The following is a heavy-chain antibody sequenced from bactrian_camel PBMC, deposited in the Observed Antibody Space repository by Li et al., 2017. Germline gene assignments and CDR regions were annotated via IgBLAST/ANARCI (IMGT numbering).Heavy chain of an antibody. CDR2: IRSDGTT. D-gene: IGHD2*01. CDR1: ISGYSFRGYG. CDR3: AADLARYCGAFSGFFARAS. J-gene: IGHJ4*01. Sequence: DVQLVESGGGSVQAGGSLKLACVGSISGYSFRGYGMAWFRQTLANGRELISSIRSDGTTTYADSVKGRFTLSKDNAKNALYLQMNSLKPEDSAMYYCAADLARYCGAFSGFFARASWGQGTQVTV. V-gene: IGHV3S10*01.